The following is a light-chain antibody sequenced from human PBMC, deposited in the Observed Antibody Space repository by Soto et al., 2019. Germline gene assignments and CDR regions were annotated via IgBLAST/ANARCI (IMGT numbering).Light chain of an antibody. V-gene: IGKV3-20*01. CDR3: QQYGSSGT. Sequence: IVVSPSPPSVAFSAGAGSPRSFWSSLSVSIYIAWYQQIPGQAPRLLIYGVSNRATGIRARFSGSGSGTDFTLTISRLEPEDFAADHCQQYGSSGTFGQRARLE. J-gene: IGKJ5*01. CDR2: GVS. CDR1: LSVSIY.